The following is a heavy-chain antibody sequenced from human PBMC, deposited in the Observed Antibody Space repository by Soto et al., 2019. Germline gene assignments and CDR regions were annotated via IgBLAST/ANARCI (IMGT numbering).Heavy chain of an antibody. CDR2: IFSNDEK. J-gene: IGHJ6*02. CDR3: ARMCDRWEHYYYYGMDV. Sequence: QVTLKESGPVLVKPTEPLTLTCTAPGFSLTNTRMGVSWIRQPPGKALEWLAHIFSNDEKSYSTSLKSTLTISKDTSKCKVVLTMTNMVPVETATYYGARMCDRWEHYYYYGMDVWGQGTTVTVSS. V-gene: IGHV2-26*01. D-gene: IGHD1-26*01. CDR1: GFSLTNTRMG.